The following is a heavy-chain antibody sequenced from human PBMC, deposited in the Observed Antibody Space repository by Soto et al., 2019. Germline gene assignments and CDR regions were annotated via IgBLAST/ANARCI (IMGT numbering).Heavy chain of an antibody. J-gene: IGHJ4*02. V-gene: IGHV3-13*01. CDR3: AKSQEIGTHFFDS. CDR1: GFTFSGFD. D-gene: IGHD6-13*01. Sequence: GGSLRLSCEASGFTFSGFDMHWVRQPTGKGLERVSSIGTAGDTYYAVSVKGRFTISRDNAKNSLSLQMNSLRAGDMAVYFCAKSQEIGTHFFDSWGQGTQVTVSS. CDR2: IGTAGDT.